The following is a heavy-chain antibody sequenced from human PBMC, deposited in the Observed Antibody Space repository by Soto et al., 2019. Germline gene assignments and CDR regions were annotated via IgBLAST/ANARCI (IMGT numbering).Heavy chain of an antibody. CDR3: ARDRRYYFDC. CDR1: GFTFSSYD. J-gene: IGHJ4*02. Sequence: GESLRLSCAASGFTFSSYDMHWVRQATGKGLEWVSAIGTAGDTYYPGSVKGRFTISRENAKNSLYLQLNSLRAEDTAVYYCARDRRYYFDCRGQGTMGTGSS. V-gene: IGHV3-13*01. CDR2: IGTAGDT.